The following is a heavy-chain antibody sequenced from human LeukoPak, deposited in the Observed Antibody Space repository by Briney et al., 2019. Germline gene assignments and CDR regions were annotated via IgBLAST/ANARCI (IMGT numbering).Heavy chain of an antibody. CDR1: SGSISSYY. Sequence: NSSETLSLTCTVPSGSISSYYWSWIRQSPGKGLEWVAFIYYSGDTKYYPSLKSRVTISIDTSNINSSLQQRTVTAAETAVYYCVRVKLSYAKYFMTFVIW. V-gene: IGHV4-59*01. CDR2: IYYSGDT. D-gene: IGHD3-16*01. CDR3: VRVKLSYAKYFMTFVI. J-gene: IGHJ3*02.